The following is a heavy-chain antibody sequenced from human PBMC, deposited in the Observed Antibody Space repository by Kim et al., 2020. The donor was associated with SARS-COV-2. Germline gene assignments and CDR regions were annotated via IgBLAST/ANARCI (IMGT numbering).Heavy chain of an antibody. CDR3: AKELQTLLTRYYFDY. CDR2: ISYDGSNK. D-gene: IGHD2-15*01. J-gene: IGHJ4*02. Sequence: GGSLRLSCAASGFTFSSYGMHWVRQAPGKGLEWVAVISYDGSNKYYADSVKGRFTISRDNSKNTLYLQMNSLRAEDTAVYYCAKELQTLLTRYYFDYWGQGTLVTVSS. V-gene: IGHV3-30*18. CDR1: GFTFSSYG.